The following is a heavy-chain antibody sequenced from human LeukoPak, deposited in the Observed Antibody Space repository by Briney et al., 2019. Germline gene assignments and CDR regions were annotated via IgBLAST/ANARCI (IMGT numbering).Heavy chain of an antibody. J-gene: IGHJ3*02. V-gene: IGHV3-23*01. D-gene: IGHD2-2*03. CDR1: GFTFSAYD. CDR2: TSRSSGA. CDR3: AQGGYFAFDM. Sequence: GGSLRRSCVGSGFTFSAYDMQWVRQAPGKGLEWVSGTSRSSGAHYTDSVKGRFTISRDNSKDTLYLQMDSLRAEDTAVYYCAQGGYFAFDMWGQGTMVTVSS.